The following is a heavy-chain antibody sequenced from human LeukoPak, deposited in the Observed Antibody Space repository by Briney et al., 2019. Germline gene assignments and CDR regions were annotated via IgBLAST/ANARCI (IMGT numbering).Heavy chain of an antibody. V-gene: IGHV4-34*01. Sequence: SETLSLTCAVYGGSFSGYYWSWIRQPPGKGLEWIGEINHSGSTNYNPSLKSRVTISVDTSKNQFSLKVTSVTAADTAVYYCARDKDYGSGSYDPNWFDPWGQGTLVTVSS. CDR2: INHSGST. D-gene: IGHD3-10*01. CDR3: ARDKDYGSGSYDPNWFDP. CDR1: GGSFSGYY. J-gene: IGHJ5*02.